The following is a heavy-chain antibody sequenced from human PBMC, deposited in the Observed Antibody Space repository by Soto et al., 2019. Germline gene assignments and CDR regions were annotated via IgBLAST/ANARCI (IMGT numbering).Heavy chain of an antibody. CDR2: IYPGDSDT. J-gene: IGHJ4*02. CDR1: GYSCTSYW. V-gene: IGHV5-51*01. CDR3: ARHQGYNWNDALFDY. Sequence: ESVKISCKGSGYSCTSYWIGWVRQIPGKGLEWMGIIYPGDSDTRYSPSFQGQVTISADKSISTAYLQWSSLKASDTAMYYCARHQGYNWNDALFDYWGQGTLVSVSS. D-gene: IGHD1-1*01.